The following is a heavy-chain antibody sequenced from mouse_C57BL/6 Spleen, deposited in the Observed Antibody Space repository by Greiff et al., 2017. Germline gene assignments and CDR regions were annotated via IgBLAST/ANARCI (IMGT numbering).Heavy chain of an antibody. D-gene: IGHD1-1*01. CDR3: ERDDYYCSGYGPAY. J-gene: IGHJ3*01. Sequence: QVQLQQPGAELVKPGASVKMSCKASGYTFTSYWITWVKQRPGQGLEWIGDIYPGSGSTNYNEKFKSKATLTVDTSSSTAYMQVSNLPSEDSAVFYCERDDYYCSGYGPAYWGQGTLVTVSA. CDR1: GYTFTSYW. V-gene: IGHV1-55*01. CDR2: IYPGSGST.